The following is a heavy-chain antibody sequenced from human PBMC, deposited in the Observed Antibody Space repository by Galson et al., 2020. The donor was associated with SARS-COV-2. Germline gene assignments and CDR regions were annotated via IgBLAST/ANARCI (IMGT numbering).Heavy chain of an antibody. CDR3: ARDRGYSYGETLLDY. D-gene: IGHD5-18*01. Sequence: GQSLKLSCAASGFTFSSYGMHWVRQAPGKGLEWVAVISYDGSNNYYADSVKGRFTISRDNSKNTLYLQMNSLRAEDTAVYYCARDRGYSYGETLLDYWGQGTLVTVSS. V-gene: IGHV3-30*03. CDR1: GFTFSSYG. CDR2: ISYDGSNN. J-gene: IGHJ4*02.